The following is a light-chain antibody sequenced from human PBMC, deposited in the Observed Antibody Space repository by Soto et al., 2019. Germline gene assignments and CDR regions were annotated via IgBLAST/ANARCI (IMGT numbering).Light chain of an antibody. V-gene: IGKV3-11*01. Sequence: EVVLTQSPATLSLSPGERATLSCRASQNVGTFLAWYQLKPGQAPRLVIYHASNRAAGIPDRFSGSGSGTDFTLTISGLEPEDFALYYCQQYGSSPLTFGVGTKVDIK. CDR2: HAS. CDR3: QQYGSSPLT. CDR1: QNVGTF. J-gene: IGKJ4*01.